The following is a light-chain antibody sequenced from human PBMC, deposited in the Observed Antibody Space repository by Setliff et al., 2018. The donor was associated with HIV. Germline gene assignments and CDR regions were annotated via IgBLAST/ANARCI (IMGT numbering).Light chain of an antibody. Sequence: QSALPQPASVSGSPGQSITISCTGTSNDVGRYDLVSWYQQHPARAPKLIIYQATKRPSGVSDRFSGSKSGNTASLTISGLQPEDEADYYCCSNTGSNTFVFGSGTKVTVL. V-gene: IGLV2-23*02. J-gene: IGLJ1*01. CDR2: QAT. CDR3: CSNTGSNTFV. CDR1: SNDVGRYDL.